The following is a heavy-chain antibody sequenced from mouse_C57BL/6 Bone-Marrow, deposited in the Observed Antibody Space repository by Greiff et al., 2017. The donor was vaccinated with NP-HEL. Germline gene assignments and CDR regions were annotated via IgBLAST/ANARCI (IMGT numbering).Heavy chain of an antibody. V-gene: IGHV5-4*03. Sequence: EVNVVESGGGLVKPGGSPKLSCAASGFTFSSYAMSWVRQTPEKRLEWVATISDGGSYTYYPDNVKGRFTISRDNAKNNLYLQMSHLKSEDTAMYYCARAAQATFSYAMDYWGQGTSVTVSS. CDR2: ISDGGSYT. CDR3: ARAAQATFSYAMDY. D-gene: IGHD3-2*02. CDR1: GFTFSSYA. J-gene: IGHJ4*01.